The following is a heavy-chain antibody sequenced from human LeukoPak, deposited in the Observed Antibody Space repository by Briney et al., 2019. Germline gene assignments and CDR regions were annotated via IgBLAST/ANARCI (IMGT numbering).Heavy chain of an antibody. CDR3: ATSVNKLPIFLEWLYNY. V-gene: IGHV1-2*02. CDR1: GYTFTGYY. CDR2: INPNSGGT. D-gene: IGHD3-3*01. Sequence: ASVKVSCKASGYTFTGYYMHWVRQAPGQGLEWMGWINPNSGGTNYAQKFQGRVTMTRDTSISTAYMELSRLRSDDTAVYYCATSVNKLPIFLEWLYNYWGQGTLVTVSS. J-gene: IGHJ4*02.